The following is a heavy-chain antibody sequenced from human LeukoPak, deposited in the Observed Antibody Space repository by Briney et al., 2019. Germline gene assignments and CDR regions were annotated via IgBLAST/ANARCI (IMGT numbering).Heavy chain of an antibody. J-gene: IGHJ4*02. CDR3: ARAEYYYDSSGYRPFDY. CDR2: INPNSGGT. Sequence: GASVKVSCKASGYTFTGYYMYWVRQAPGQGLEWMGWINPNSGGTNYAQKFQGWVTMTRDTSISTAYMELSRLRSDDTAVYYCARAEYYYDSSGYRPFDYWGQGTLVTVSS. V-gene: IGHV1-2*04. D-gene: IGHD3-22*01. CDR1: GYTFTGYY.